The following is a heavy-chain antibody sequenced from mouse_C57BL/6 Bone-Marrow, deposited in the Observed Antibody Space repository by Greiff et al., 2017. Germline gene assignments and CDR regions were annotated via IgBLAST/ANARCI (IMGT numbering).Heavy chain of an antibody. CDR1: GYTFTSYA. CDR2: IYPRDGST. D-gene: IGHD1-1*01. CDR3: ARVEFDGSSGDWYFDV. V-gene: IGHV1-85*01. Sequence: QVHVKQSGPELVKPGASVKLSCKASGYTFTSYAINWVKQRPGQGLEWIGRIYPRDGSTTYTEKFKGKATLTVDTSSSTTYMELHSLTSEDSAVYFCARVEFDGSSGDWYFDVWGTGTTVTVSS. J-gene: IGHJ1*03.